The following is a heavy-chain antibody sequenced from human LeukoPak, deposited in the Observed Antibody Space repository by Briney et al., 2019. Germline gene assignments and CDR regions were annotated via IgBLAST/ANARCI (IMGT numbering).Heavy chain of an antibody. J-gene: IGHJ4*02. CDR2: INPNSGGT. CDR3: ARDLVAAAGTHFDY. CDR1: GYTFTGYY. D-gene: IGHD6-13*01. Sequence: ASVKVSCKASGYTFTGYYMHWVRQAPGQGLEWMGWINPNSGGTDYAQKFQGRVTMTRDTSISTAYMELSRLRSDDTAVYYCARDLVAAAGTHFDYWGQGTLVTVSS. V-gene: IGHV1-2*02.